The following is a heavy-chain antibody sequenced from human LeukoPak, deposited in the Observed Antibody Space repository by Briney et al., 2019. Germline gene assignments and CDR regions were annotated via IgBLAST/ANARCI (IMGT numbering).Heavy chain of an antibody. CDR3: AKGAVGASFDY. J-gene: IGHJ4*02. CDR1: GFTFSSYS. V-gene: IGHV3-21*01. CDR2: ISSSSSYI. Sequence: GGSLRLSCAASGFTFSSYSMNWVRQAPGKGLEWVSSISSSSSYIYYADSVKGRFTISRDNSKNTLYLQMNSLRAEDTAVYYCAKGAVGASFDYWGQGTLVTVSS. D-gene: IGHD1-26*01.